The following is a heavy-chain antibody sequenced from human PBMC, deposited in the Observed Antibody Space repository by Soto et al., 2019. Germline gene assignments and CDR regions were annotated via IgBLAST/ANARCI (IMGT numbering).Heavy chain of an antibody. V-gene: IGHV5-51*01. CDR3: ARSMVRGVTPYYYGMVV. D-gene: IGHD3-10*01. CDR1: GYSFTSYW. CDR2: IYPGDSDT. J-gene: IGHJ6*02. Sequence: GESLKISCKGSGYSFTSYWIGWVRQMPGKGLEWMGIIYPGDSDTRYSPSFQGQVTISADKSISTAYLQWSSLKASDTAMYYCARSMVRGVTPYYYGMVVWGQGTTVTVSS.